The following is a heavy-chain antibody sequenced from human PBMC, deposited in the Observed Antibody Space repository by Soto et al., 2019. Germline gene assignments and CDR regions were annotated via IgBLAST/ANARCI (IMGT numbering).Heavy chain of an antibody. J-gene: IGHJ4*02. CDR2: MYSSGSS. CDR1: GGSITSYK. V-gene: IGHV4-59*01. Sequence: SETLSLTCTVSGGSITSYKWSWIRQSPGKGLEWIAYMYSSGSSDYNPSLKGRVTISMDTSKNQYSLKLNSATAADTAVYYCAREWSAFDYWGQGILGTVS. CDR3: AREWSAFDY. D-gene: IGHD2-15*01.